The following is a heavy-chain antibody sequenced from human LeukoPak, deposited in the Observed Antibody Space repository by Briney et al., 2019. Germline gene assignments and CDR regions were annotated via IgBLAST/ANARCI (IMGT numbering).Heavy chain of an antibody. CDR1: GGSIGDYY. Sequence: SETLSLTRTVSGGSIGDYYWNWMRQPPGKGLEWIGYIYYSGRTNYNPSLKSRVSISVDTSKNQFSLKLSSVTAADTAVYYCARDFRGSVDAFDIWGQGTMVAVSS. CDR3: ARDFRGSVDAFDI. J-gene: IGHJ3*02. CDR2: IYYSGRT. V-gene: IGHV4-59*01.